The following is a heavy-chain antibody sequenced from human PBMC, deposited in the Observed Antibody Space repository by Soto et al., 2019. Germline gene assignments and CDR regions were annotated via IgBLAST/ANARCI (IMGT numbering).Heavy chain of an antibody. V-gene: IGHV6-1*01. Sequence: XQTLSLTCAISGDSVSSTSAACSWIRQSPSRGLEWLGRTYYRSKWYSDYAVSVKSRITINPDTSKKQFYLQLNSVTPEDTAVYYCARGSYYSGWVWGQGTLVTVSS. J-gene: IGHJ4*02. CDR1: GDSVSSTSAA. CDR3: ARGSYYSGWV. CDR2: TYYRSKWYS. D-gene: IGHD6-19*01.